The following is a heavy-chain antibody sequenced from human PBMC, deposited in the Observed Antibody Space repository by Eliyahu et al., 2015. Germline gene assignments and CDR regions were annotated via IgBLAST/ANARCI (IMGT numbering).Heavy chain of an antibody. CDR2: VVVGNGNT. CDR3: AAGLGYCSAGTCYIEYFRQ. J-gene: IGHJ1*01. CDR1: GLTFTSYA. D-gene: IGHD2-15*01. V-gene: IGHV1-58*01. Sequence: QMQLVQSGPEVKKPGTSVKVSCKASGLTFTSYAXQWVRQARGQRLEWIGWVVVGNGNTNYAQDFQERVSITRDMSTGTAYMELRSLRSEDTAIYYCAAGLGYCSAGTCYIEYFRQWGQGTLVTVSS.